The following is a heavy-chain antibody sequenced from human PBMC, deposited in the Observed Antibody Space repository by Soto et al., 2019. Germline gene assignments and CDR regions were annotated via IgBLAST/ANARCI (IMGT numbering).Heavy chain of an antibody. CDR3: SKNACVVATIGNWFDP. D-gene: IGHD5-12*01. V-gene: IGHV3-30*18. J-gene: IGHJ5*02. Sequence: QVQLVESGGGVVQPGRSLRLSCAASGFTFSSYGMQWVRQAPGKGLEWVAVISYDGSNKYYADSVKGRFTISRDNSKNTLYLQMNSLRAEDTAVYYCSKNACVVATIGNWFDPWGQGTLVTVSS. CDR1: GFTFSSYG. CDR2: ISYDGSNK.